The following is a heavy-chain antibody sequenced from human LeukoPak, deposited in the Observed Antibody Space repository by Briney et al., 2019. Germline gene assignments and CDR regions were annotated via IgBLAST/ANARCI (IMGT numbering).Heavy chain of an antibody. CDR1: GFTVSSNY. V-gene: IGHV3-66*01. CDR3: ARGAYSSSWYVWFDP. Sequence: GGSLRLSCAASGFTVSSNYMSWVRQAPGKGLEWVSVIYSGGSTYYADSVKGRFTISRDNSKNTLYLQMNSLRAEDTAVYYCARGAYSSSWYVWFDPWGQGTLVTVSS. J-gene: IGHJ5*02. D-gene: IGHD6-13*01. CDR2: IYSGGST.